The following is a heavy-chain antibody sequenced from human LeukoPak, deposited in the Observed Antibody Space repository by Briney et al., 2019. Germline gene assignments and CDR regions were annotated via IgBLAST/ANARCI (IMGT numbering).Heavy chain of an antibody. CDR1: GFTFDDYA. J-gene: IGHJ6*02. CDR2: ISYDGSNK. CDR3: AKDLSMVRGVIITDYYYYGMDV. V-gene: IGHV3-30*18. D-gene: IGHD3-10*01. Sequence: PGGSLRLSCAASGFTFDDYAIHWVRQAPGKGLKWVAVISYDGSNKYYADSVKGRFTISRDNSKNTLYLQMNSLRAEDTAVYYCAKDLSMVRGVIITDYYYYGMDVWGQGTTVTVSS.